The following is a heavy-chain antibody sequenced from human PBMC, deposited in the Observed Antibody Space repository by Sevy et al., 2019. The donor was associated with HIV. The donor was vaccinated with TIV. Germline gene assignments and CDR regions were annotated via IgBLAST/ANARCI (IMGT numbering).Heavy chain of an antibody. CDR3: AREGVGYGEYERGGGAFDY. CDR1: GFTFSSYS. J-gene: IGHJ4*02. V-gene: IGHV3-21*01. CDR2: ISSSSNYI. Sequence: GGSLRLSCAASGFTFSSYSMNWVRQAPGKGLEWVSSISSSSNYIYYADSVKGRFTISRDNAKNSLYLQMNSLRAEDTAVYYCAREGVGYGEYERGGGAFDYWGQGTLVTVSS. D-gene: IGHD4-17*01.